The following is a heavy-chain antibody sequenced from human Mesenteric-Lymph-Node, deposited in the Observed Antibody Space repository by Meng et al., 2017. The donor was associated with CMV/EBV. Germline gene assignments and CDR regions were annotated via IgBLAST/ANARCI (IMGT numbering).Heavy chain of an antibody. CDR2: ISAYNGNT. V-gene: IGHV1-18*01. D-gene: IGHD4-11*01. J-gene: IGHJ4*02. Sequence: ASVKVSCKASGYTFISFAISWVRQAPGQGLEWMGWISAYNGNTNYAQKLQGRVTMTTDTSTSTAYMELRSLRSDDTAVYYCARVIPRDYSNHPFDYWGQGTLVTVSS. CDR3: ARVIPRDYSNHPFDY. CDR1: GYTFISFA.